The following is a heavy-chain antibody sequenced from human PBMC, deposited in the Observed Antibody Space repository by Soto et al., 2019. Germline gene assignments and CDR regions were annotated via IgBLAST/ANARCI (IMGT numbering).Heavy chain of an antibody. CDR2: SWYRGSDI. CDR3: ARDQGGQSGNFRFDN. CDR1: GFTFSDYV. J-gene: IGHJ4*02. Sequence: QVQLVESGGGVVQPGRSLRLSCAASGFTFSDYVMHWVRQAPGKGLEWVAVSWYRGSDIFYADSVKGRFTISRDNSKNNLDLQLNSLRAEDTAVYDCARDQGGQSGNFRFDNWGQGTLVTVSS. D-gene: IGHD1-26*01. V-gene: IGHV3-33*01.